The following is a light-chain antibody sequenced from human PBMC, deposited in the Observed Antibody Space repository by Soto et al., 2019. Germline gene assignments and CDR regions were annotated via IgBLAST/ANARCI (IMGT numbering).Light chain of an antibody. Sequence: DIVLTQSPATLSVSPCERATLSWGASQSVRSSFFAWYQQKPGQAPRPLIYGASTRATAIPARFSGSGSGTEFTLTISSLQSEDVAVYYCQQYKNWPRTFGQGTKVDIK. V-gene: IGKV3D-15*01. CDR2: GAS. J-gene: IGKJ1*01. CDR3: QQYKNWPRT. CDR1: QSVRSSF.